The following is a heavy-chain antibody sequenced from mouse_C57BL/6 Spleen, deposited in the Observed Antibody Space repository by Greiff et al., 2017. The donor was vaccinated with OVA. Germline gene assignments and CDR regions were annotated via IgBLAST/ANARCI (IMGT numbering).Heavy chain of an antibody. Sequence: QVQLQQPGAELVKPGASVKMSCKASGYTFTSYWITWVKQRPGQGLEWIGDIYPGSGSTNYNEKFKSKATMTVDTSSSTAYLQLSSLTSEDSAVYYGARSGYDYGARNFDYWGQGTTLTVSS. D-gene: IGHD2-4*01. V-gene: IGHV1-55*01. CDR2: IYPGSGST. CDR3: ARSGYDYGARNFDY. CDR1: GYTFTSYW. J-gene: IGHJ2*01.